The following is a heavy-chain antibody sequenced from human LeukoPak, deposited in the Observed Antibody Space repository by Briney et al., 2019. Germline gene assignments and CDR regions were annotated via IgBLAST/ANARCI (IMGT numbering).Heavy chain of an antibody. J-gene: IGHJ5*02. CDR2: IYYSGST. D-gene: IGHD3-9*01. Sequence: SETLSLTCTVSGGSISNYYWSWSRQPPRKGMEWIGYIYYSGSTNYNPSLKIRVTISVYTSKNQFSLKLSSVTAADTAVYYCAREGPPQKTYYDILTGYYRWNWFDPWGQGTLVTVSS. V-gene: IGHV4-59*01. CDR1: GGSISNYY. CDR3: AREGPPQKTYYDILTGYYRWNWFDP.